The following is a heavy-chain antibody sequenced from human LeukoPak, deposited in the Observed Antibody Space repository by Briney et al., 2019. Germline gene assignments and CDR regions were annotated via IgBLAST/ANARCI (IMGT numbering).Heavy chain of an antibody. D-gene: IGHD2-21*02. Sequence: PGRSLRLSCAASGVTFSSYAMHWVRQAPGKGPDWAAVISYDGSNKYYADSVKGRLTISRDNSNNTPYLQMNSLRAEDTAVYYCASEYPGTATLIDYWGQGTLVTVSS. CDR3: ASEYPGTATLIDY. J-gene: IGHJ4*02. CDR2: ISYDGSNK. V-gene: IGHV3-30-3*01. CDR1: GVTFSSYA.